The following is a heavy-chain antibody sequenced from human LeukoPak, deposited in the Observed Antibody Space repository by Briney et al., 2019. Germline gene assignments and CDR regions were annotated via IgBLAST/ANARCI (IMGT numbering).Heavy chain of an antibody. V-gene: IGHV4-4*07. CDR1: GASISSHY. J-gene: IGHJ4*02. D-gene: IGHD5-12*01. Sequence: PSETLSLTCTVSGASISSHYWSWIRQPAGKGLEWIGRTYISGSTNYNPSLKSRVTMSLDTSKNQFSLTLSSVTTADTAVYYSASQGGMVATSPFWDWGQGTPVTVSS. CDR3: ASQGGMVATSPFWD. CDR2: TYISGST.